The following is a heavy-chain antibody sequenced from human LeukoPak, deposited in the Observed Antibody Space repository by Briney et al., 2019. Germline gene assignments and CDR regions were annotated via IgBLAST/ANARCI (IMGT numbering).Heavy chain of an antibody. J-gene: IGHJ6*02. CDR3: ARDKRPGYSSSWTYYYYGMDV. Sequence: ASVKVSCKASGYTFTSYGISWVRQAPGQGLEWMGWISAYNGNTNYAQKLQGRVTMTTDTSTSTAYRELRSLRSDDTAVYYCARDKRPGYSSSWTYYYYGMDVWGQGTTVTVSS. CDR2: ISAYNGNT. CDR1: GYTFTSYG. V-gene: IGHV1-18*01. D-gene: IGHD6-13*01.